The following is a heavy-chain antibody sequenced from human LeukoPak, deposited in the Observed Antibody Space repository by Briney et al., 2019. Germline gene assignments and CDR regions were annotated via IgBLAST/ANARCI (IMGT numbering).Heavy chain of an antibody. CDR1: GFTFSTYG. CDR3: AIGEREYSYAPDLLDY. CDR2: ISYDGSDK. Sequence: GGSLRLSCAAYGFTFSTYGMHWVRQAPGKGLEWVAVISYDGSDKYYADSVKGRFTISRGNSKNTLYLQMNSLRPEDTAVYYCAIGEREYSYAPDLLDYWGQGTLVTVSS. J-gene: IGHJ4*02. D-gene: IGHD5-18*01. V-gene: IGHV3-30*03.